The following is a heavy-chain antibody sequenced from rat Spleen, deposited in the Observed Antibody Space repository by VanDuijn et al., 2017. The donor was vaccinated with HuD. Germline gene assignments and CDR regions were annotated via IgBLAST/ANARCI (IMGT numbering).Heavy chain of an antibody. Sequence: EVQLVESGGGLVQPGRSLKLSCVASGFTFSNYGMAWVRQTPTKGLEWVASISTGGGNTYYRDSVKGRFTISRDHAKSILYLQMDSLRSEDTATYYCATAGARVSRFAYWGQGTLVTVSS. J-gene: IGHJ3*01. CDR2: ISTGGGNT. V-gene: IGHV5S13*01. CDR3: ATAGARVSRFAY. CDR1: GFTFSNYG. D-gene: IGHD1-4*01.